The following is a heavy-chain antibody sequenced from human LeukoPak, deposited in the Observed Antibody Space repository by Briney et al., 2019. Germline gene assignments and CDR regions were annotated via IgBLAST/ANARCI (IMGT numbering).Heavy chain of an antibody. CDR2: ISSSGSTI. Sequence: GGSLRLSCAASGFTFSSYEMNWVRQAPGKGLEWVSYISSSGSTIYYADSVKGRFTISRDNSKNTLYLQMNSLRAEDTAVYYCARYQLPTSYFDYWGQGTLVTVSS. D-gene: IGHD2-2*01. CDR1: GFTFSSYE. CDR3: ARYQLPTSYFDY. J-gene: IGHJ4*02. V-gene: IGHV3-48*03.